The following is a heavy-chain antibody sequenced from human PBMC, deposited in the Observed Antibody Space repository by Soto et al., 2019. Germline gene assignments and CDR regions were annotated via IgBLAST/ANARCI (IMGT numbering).Heavy chain of an antibody. J-gene: IGHJ4*02. D-gene: IGHD3-10*01. Sequence: GESLKISCKGSGYSFTSYWIGWVRQMPGKGLEWMGIIYPGDSDTRYSPSFQGQVTISADKSISTAYLQWSSLKASDTAMYYCARLPYGSGSYYLDYYFDYWGQGTLVTVSS. CDR3: ARLPYGSGSYYLDYYFDY. CDR1: GYSFTSYW. CDR2: IYPGDSDT. V-gene: IGHV5-51*01.